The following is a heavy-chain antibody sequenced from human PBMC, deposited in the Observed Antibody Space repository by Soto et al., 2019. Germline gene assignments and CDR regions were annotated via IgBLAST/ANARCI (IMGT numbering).Heavy chain of an antibody. CDR1: GGTFSSYA. CDR2: IIPIFGTA. Sequence: QMQLVQSGAEVKKPGSSMKVSCKASGGTFSSYAISWVRQAPGQGLEWMGGIIPIFGTANYAQKFQGRVTITADESTSTAYMELSSLRSEDTAVYYCAILTPIPSTPSLSNWFDPWGQGTLVTVSS. J-gene: IGHJ5*02. V-gene: IGHV1-69*01. CDR3: AILTPIPSTPSLSNWFDP. D-gene: IGHD2-8*01.